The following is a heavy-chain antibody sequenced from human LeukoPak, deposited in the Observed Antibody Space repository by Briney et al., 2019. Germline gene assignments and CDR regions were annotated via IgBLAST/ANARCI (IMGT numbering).Heavy chain of an antibody. CDR2: INPNSGGT. CDR1: GYTFTGYY. Sequence: GASVKVSCKASGYTFTGYYMHWVRRAPGQGLEWMGWINPNSGGTNYAQKFQGRVTMTRDTSISTAYMELSRLRSDDTAVYYCARVVGSRLTYYYYGMDVWGQGTTVTVSS. V-gene: IGHV1-2*02. J-gene: IGHJ6*02. CDR3: ARVVGSRLTYYYYGMDV. D-gene: IGHD6-13*01.